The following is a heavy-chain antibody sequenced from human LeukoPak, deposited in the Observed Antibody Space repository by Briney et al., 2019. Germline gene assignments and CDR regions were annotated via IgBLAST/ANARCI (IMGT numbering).Heavy chain of an antibody. CDR3: TSMEVQGLGEFDY. Sequence: GGSPRLSCAASGFRFRGYSMNWVRQAPGKGLEWVSYISISGDSIYYADSVKGRFTISRDNAKNSLYLEMNNLRAEDTAIYYCTSMEVQGLGEFDYWGQGTLVTVSS. CDR1: GFRFRGYS. D-gene: IGHD3-10*01. CDR2: ISISGDSI. J-gene: IGHJ4*02. V-gene: IGHV3-48*04.